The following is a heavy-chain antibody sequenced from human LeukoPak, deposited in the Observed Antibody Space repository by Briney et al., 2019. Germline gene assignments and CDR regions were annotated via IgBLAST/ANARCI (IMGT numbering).Heavy chain of an antibody. V-gene: IGHV4-59*12. CDR1: GGSISSYY. J-gene: IGHJ4*02. CDR2: IYYSGST. D-gene: IGHD1-1*01. CDR3: ARGQAWKYYFDY. Sequence: PSETLSLTCTVSGGSISSYYWSWIRQPPGKGLEWIGYIYYSGSTNYNPSLKSRVTMSVDTSKNQFSLKLSSVTAADTAVYYCARGQAWKYYFDYWGQGTLVTVSS.